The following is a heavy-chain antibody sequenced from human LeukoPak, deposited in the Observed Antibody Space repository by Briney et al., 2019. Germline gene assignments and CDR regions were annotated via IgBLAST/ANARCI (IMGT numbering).Heavy chain of an antibody. V-gene: IGHV3-30*19. D-gene: IGHD3-10*01. CDR3: ARDRSSGYMVRGATILNYFDY. CDR1: GFTFSSYG. Sequence: GGSLRLSCAASGFTFSSYGMHWVRQAPGRGLEWVAVISYDGSNNYYADSVKGRSTISRDNSKNTLYLQMSSLRAEDTAVYYCARDRSSGYMVRGATILNYFDYWGQGTLVTVSS. CDR2: ISYDGSNN. J-gene: IGHJ4*02.